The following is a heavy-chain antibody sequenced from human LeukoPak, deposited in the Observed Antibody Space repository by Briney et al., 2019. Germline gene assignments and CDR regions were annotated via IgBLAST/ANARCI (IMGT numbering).Heavy chain of an antibody. CDR3: ASLFGTTDWFDP. Sequence: PSETLSLTCTVSGYSISSGYHWSWIRQPPGKGLEWIGSFYHSGSTYYNPSLKSRVTISVDTSKNQFSLKLSSVTAADTAVYYCASLFGTTDWFDPWGQGTLVTVSS. J-gene: IGHJ5*02. CDR1: GYSISSGYH. V-gene: IGHV4-38-2*02. D-gene: IGHD1-1*01. CDR2: FYHSGST.